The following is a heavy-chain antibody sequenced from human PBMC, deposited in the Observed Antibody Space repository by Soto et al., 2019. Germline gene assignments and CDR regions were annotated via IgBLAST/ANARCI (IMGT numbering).Heavy chain of an antibody. J-gene: IGHJ5*02. CDR1: GGSISSYY. D-gene: IGHD3-22*01. V-gene: IGHV4-59*01. Sequence: SATLSLTCTVSGGSISSYYWSWIRQPPGKGLEWIGYIYYSGSTNYNPSLKSRVTISVDTSKNQFSLKLSSVTAADTAVYFCAREQGRDSSGYRAYNWFDPWGQGTLVTVSS. CDR2: IYYSGST. CDR3: AREQGRDSSGYRAYNWFDP.